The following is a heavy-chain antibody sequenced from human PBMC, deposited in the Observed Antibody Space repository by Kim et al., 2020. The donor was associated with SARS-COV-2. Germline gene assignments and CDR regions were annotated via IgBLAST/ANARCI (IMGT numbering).Heavy chain of an antibody. D-gene: IGHD2-15*01. V-gene: IGHV3-11*01. CDR1: GFTFSDVY. Sequence: GGSLRLSCAASGFTFSDVYMSWIRQGPGKGLEWISFISSSGTTKHYADSVKGRFTVSRDNAKNTLYLEMNSLGAEDTAVYFCARDYPSVGWTYWFSDLWGRGTLVTVSS. CDR2: ISSSGTTK. J-gene: IGHJ2*01. CDR3: ARDYPSVGWTYWFSDL.